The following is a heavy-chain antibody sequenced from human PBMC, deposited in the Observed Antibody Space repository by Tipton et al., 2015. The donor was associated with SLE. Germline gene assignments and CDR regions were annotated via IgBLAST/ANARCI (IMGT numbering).Heavy chain of an antibody. V-gene: IGHV3-23*01. Sequence: SLRLSCAASGFTFKSYPMNWVRQAPGKGLEWVSEMSGSGGSTKYADSVKGRFTISRDNSKNTLYLQMNSLRDEDTAVYYCARGKGVEGIVGATTGYFDYWGQGTLVTVSS. CDR3: ARGKGVEGIVGATTGYFDY. CDR1: GFTFKSYP. CDR2: MSGSGGST. J-gene: IGHJ4*02. D-gene: IGHD1-26*01.